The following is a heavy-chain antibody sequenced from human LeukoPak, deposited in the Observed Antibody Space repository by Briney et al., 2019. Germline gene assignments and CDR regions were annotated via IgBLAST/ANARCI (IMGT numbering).Heavy chain of an antibody. CDR3: ARVPFWSAYPGYYYGMDV. V-gene: IGHV4-30-4*01. D-gene: IGHD3-3*01. J-gene: IGHJ6*02. Sequence: SETLSLTCTISGGSISSGDYYWSWIRQPPGKGLEWIGYIYYSGSTYYNPSLKSRVTISVDTSKNQFSLNLSSVTAADTAVYSCARVPFWSAYPGYYYGMDVWGQGTTVTVSS. CDR2: IYYSGST. CDR1: GGSISSGDYY.